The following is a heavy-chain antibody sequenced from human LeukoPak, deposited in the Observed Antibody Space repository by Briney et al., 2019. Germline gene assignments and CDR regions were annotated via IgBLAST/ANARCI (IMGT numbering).Heavy chain of an antibody. D-gene: IGHD4-23*01. V-gene: IGHV3-7*01. Sequence: PGGSLRLSCAASGFTFSSYWMSWVRQAPGKGLEWVANIKQDGSEKYYVDSVKGRFTISRDNAKNSLYLQMNGLRAEDTAVYYCARDQKWGLMTTVVTADYWGQGTLVTVSS. CDR1: GFTFSSYW. CDR3: ARDQKWGLMTTVVTADY. CDR2: IKQDGSEK. J-gene: IGHJ4*02.